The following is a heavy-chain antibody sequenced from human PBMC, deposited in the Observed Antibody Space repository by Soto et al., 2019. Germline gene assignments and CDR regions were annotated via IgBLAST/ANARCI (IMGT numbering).Heavy chain of an antibody. CDR2: ISYDGSNK. V-gene: IGHV3-30*18. CDR3: AKDHFQVLDV. CDR1: GFTFSSYG. J-gene: IGHJ6*02. D-gene: IGHD3-3*02. Sequence: GGSLRLSCASSGFTFSSYGMHLVRQAPGKGLEWVAVISYDGSNKYYADSVKGRFTISRDNSKNTLYLQMNSLRAEDTAVYYCAKDHFQVLDVWGQGTTVTVSS.